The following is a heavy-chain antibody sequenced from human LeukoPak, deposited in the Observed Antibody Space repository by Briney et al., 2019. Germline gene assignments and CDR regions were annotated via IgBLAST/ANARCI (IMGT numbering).Heavy chain of an antibody. J-gene: IGHJ3*02. CDR3: ARGPSIAARYDAFDI. D-gene: IGHD6-6*01. Sequence: PGGSLRLSCAASGFTFSSYGMHWVRQAPGKGLEWVAVISYDGSNKYYADSVKGRFTISRDNSKNTLYLQMNSLRAEDTAVYYCARGPSIAARYDAFDIWGQGTMVTVSS. CDR1: GFTFSSYG. V-gene: IGHV3-30*03. CDR2: ISYDGSNK.